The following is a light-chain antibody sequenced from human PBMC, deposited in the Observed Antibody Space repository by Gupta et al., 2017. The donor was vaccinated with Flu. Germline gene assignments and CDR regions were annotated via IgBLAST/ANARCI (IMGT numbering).Light chain of an antibody. CDR3: QTYDTKRGEI. CDR1: DSNIGEDYD. V-gene: IGLV1-40*01. CDR2: SNN. Sequence: HFVLTQPPSVSGAPGQRITISCTGSDSNIGEDYDVHWYRQRPGTAPQLVMYSNNKRPSGVPDRFSGSTSDTSASLAISGLQAEDEGDYYCQTYDTKRGEIFARGTKLTVL. J-gene: IGLJ2*01.